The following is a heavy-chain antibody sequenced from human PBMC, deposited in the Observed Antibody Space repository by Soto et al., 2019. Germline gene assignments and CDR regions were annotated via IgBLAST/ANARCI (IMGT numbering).Heavy chain of an antibody. Sequence: GGSLRLSCAASGFTFSSYDMHWVRQATGKGLEWVSAIGIAGDTYYQVSGKGRFTISRENAKNSLYLQMNSLRAEDTAVYYGARAVWNSGYDLHLDYWGQGTPVTVSS. V-gene: IGHV3-13*01. D-gene: IGHD5-12*01. CDR1: GFTFSSYD. CDR3: ARAVWNSGYDLHLDY. CDR2: IGIAGDT. J-gene: IGHJ4*02.